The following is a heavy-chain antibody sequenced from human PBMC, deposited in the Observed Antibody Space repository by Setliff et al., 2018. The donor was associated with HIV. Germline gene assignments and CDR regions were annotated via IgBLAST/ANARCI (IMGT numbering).Heavy chain of an antibody. CDR1: GFTLSHYS. Sequence: HPGGSLRLSCAASGFTLSHYSMNWVRQAPGKGLEWVSYIGGRGSTIYYADSVKGRFTISRDNAKNSLYLQLNGLRAEDTAVYYCARSVIGYYYYGMDVWGQGTLVTVSS. CDR3: ARSVIGYYYYGMDV. J-gene: IGHJ6*02. CDR2: IGGRGSTI. D-gene: IGHD3-10*01. V-gene: IGHV3-48*04.